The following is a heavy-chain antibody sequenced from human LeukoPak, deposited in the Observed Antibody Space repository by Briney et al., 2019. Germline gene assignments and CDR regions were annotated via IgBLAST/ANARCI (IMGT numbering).Heavy chain of an antibody. CDR2: IRYDGSNK. CDR3: ATGSITIFGVVINGIYYFDY. CDR1: GYTLTELS. D-gene: IGHD3-3*01. Sequence: SCKVSGYTLTELSMHWVRQAPGKGLEWVAFIRYDGSNKYYADSVKGRFTISRDNSKNTLYLQMNSLRAEDTAVYYCATGSITIFGVVINGIYYFDYWGQGTLVTVSS. V-gene: IGHV3-30*02. J-gene: IGHJ4*02.